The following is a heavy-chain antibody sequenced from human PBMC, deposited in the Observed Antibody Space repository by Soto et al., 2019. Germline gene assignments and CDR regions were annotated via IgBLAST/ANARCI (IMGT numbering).Heavy chain of an antibody. Sequence: QMQLVQSGAEVKEPGASVKVSCKASGYTSTSYYLHWVRQAPGQGPEWMGVINPTGGDISYAQNSQGRVPMTRDTSTSTVIMELSSLRSDDTAVYYCARAAYGLIALRYGMDVWGQGTSVTVSS. CDR3: ARAAYGLIALRYGMDV. CDR2: INPTGGDI. V-gene: IGHV1-46*01. J-gene: IGHJ6*02. D-gene: IGHD3-10*01. CDR1: GYTSTSYY.